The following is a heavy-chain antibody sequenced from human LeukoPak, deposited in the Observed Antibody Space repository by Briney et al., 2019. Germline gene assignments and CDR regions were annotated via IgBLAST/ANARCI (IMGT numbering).Heavy chain of an antibody. CDR1: GFTFSDFG. CDR2: IWYDGSNK. D-gene: IGHD2-15*01. J-gene: IGHJ5*02. Sequence: GGSLRLSCAASGFTFSDFGMHWVRQAPGKGLEWVALIWYDGSNKHYADSVKGRFTISRDNSQNTLYLQMNSLRAEDTAVYYCAREGYCSGGSCFRRFDPWGQGTLVTVSS. CDR3: AREGYCSGGSCFRRFDP. V-gene: IGHV3-33*01.